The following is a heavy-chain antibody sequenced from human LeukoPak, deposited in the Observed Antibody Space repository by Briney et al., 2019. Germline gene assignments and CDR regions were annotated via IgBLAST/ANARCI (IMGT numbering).Heavy chain of an antibody. CDR1: GGSFGNYY. CDR3: ARDFSAAFDI. Sequence: PSETLSLTCTVSGGSFGNYYLSWIRQPPGKGLEWIAYIYDSGTTNYNPSLKSRVTISVDTSKNQFSLKLSSVTAADTAVYYCARDFSAAFDIWGQGTMVTVSS. D-gene: IGHD2/OR15-2a*01. J-gene: IGHJ3*02. V-gene: IGHV4-59*01. CDR2: IYDSGTT.